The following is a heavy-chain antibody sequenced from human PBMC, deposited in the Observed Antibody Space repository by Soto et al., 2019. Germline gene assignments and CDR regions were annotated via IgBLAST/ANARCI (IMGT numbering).Heavy chain of an antibody. J-gene: IGHJ4*02. CDR3: ARDPPLGPNYYDILTGYRD. V-gene: IGHV1-18*01. Sequence: QVPLVQSGAEVKKPGASVKVSCKASGYTFTSYGISWVRQAPGQGLEWMGWISAYNGNTNYAQKLQGRVTMTTDTSTSTAYMELRSLRSDDTAVYYCARDPPLGPNYYDILTGYRDWGQGTLVTVSS. CDR1: GYTFTSYG. D-gene: IGHD3-9*01. CDR2: ISAYNGNT.